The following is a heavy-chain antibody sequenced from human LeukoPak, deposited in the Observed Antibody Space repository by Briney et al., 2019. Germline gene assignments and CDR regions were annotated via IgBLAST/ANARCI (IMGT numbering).Heavy chain of an antibody. D-gene: IGHD3-22*01. CDR2: ISGSGGST. CDR3: AKDDATYYYDSSGLTTAHFDY. Sequence: PGGSLRLSCAASGFTFSSYAMSWVRQAPGKGLEWVSAISGSGGSTYYADSVKGRFTISRDNSKNTLYLQMNSLRAEDTAVYYCAKDDATYYYDSSGLTTAHFDYWGQGTLVTVSS. CDR1: GFTFSSYA. J-gene: IGHJ4*02. V-gene: IGHV3-23*01.